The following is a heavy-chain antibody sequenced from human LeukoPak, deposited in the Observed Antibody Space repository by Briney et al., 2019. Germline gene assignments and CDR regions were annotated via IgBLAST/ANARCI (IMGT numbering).Heavy chain of an antibody. CDR3: ARGPTPGEYYYMDV. CDR2: ISYDGSNK. Sequence: GGSLTLSCAASGFTFSSYAMHWVRPAPGKGLEWVAVISYDGSNKYYADSVKGRFTISRDNSKNTLYLQMNSLRAEDTAVYYCARGPTPGEYYYMDVWGKGTTVTVSS. V-gene: IGHV3-30*04. J-gene: IGHJ6*03. CDR1: GFTFSSYA. D-gene: IGHD2-15*01.